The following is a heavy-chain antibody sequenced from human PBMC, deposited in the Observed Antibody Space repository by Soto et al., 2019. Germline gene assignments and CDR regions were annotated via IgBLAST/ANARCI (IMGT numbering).Heavy chain of an antibody. D-gene: IGHD2-2*01. J-gene: IGHJ3*02. Sequence: SETLSLTCTVSGGSISSYYWSWIRQPPGKGLEWIGYIYYSGSTNYNPSLKSRVTISVDTSKNQFSLKLSSVTAADTAVYYCARVPLGVVVPAASVAFDIWGQGTMVTVSS. CDR3: ARVPLGVVVPAASVAFDI. CDR1: GGSISSYY. CDR2: IYYSGST. V-gene: IGHV4-59*01.